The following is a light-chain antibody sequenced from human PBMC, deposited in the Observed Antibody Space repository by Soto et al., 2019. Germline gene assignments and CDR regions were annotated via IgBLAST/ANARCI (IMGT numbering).Light chain of an antibody. Sequence: QSVLTQPASASGSPGQSITISCTGTSSDVGGYKYVSWFQQYPGKVPKLIIYEVNDRPSGVSNRFSASKSGNTASLTISGLQAEDEADYYCSSYTRQSTYVFGTGTKVTV. CDR2: EVN. V-gene: IGLV2-14*03. J-gene: IGLJ1*01. CDR3: SSYTRQSTYV. CDR1: SSDVGGYKY.